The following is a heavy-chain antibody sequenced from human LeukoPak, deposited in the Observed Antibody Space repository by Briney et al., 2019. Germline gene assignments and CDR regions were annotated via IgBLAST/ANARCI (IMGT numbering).Heavy chain of an antibody. Sequence: PGGSLRLSCAASGFTFSSYSMNWVRQAPGKGLEWVSSISSSSSYIYYADSVKGRFTISRDNAKNTLYLQMNSLRAEDTAVYYCAKDQWDHPGYFDYWGQGTLVTVSS. CDR3: AKDQWDHPGYFDY. D-gene: IGHD1-14*01. J-gene: IGHJ4*02. CDR1: GFTFSSYS. CDR2: ISSSSSYI. V-gene: IGHV3-21*04.